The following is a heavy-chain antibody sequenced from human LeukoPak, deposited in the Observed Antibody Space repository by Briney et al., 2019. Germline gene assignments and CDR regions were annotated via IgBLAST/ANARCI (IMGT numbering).Heavy chain of an antibody. Sequence: PGGSLRLSCAASGFTFSSYAMSWVRQAPGKGLEWVSGISGSGGSTYYADFVKGRFTISRDNSKNTLYLQMKSLTAEDTAVYYCAKGKYGSSPRGAFDIWGQGTVVTVSS. CDR2: ISGSGGST. CDR1: GFTFSSYA. J-gene: IGHJ3*02. V-gene: IGHV3-23*01. CDR3: AKGKYGSSPRGAFDI. D-gene: IGHD6-13*01.